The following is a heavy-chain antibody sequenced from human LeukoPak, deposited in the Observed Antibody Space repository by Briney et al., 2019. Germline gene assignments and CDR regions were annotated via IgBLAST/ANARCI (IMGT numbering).Heavy chain of an antibody. CDR1: GFNFDNFA. J-gene: IGHJ5*02. CDR2: ISHDARTK. Sequence: QTGGSLRLSCVVSGFNFDNFAMHWVRQPLGKGLEWVAVISHDARTKYYADSMKGRITISRDNSKNTLFLQMNNLRTEDTAVYFCARPSPPGDGYNPPDHWGQGTLVTVSS. CDR3: ARPSPPGDGYNPPDH. D-gene: IGHD5-24*01. V-gene: IGHV3-30*04.